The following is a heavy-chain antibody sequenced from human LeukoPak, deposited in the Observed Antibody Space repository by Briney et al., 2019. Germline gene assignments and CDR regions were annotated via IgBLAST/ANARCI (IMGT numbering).Heavy chain of an antibody. J-gene: IGHJ4*02. Sequence: EASVKVSCKASGYTFTSYYMHWVRQAPGQGLEWMGIINPGGDSTKYAQKFQGRVTMTRDMSTSTVYMEVSSLRSEDTAVYYCARAGSGWYRPGFDYWGQGTLVTVSS. CDR2: INPGGDST. CDR3: ARAGSGWYRPGFDY. V-gene: IGHV1-46*01. D-gene: IGHD6-19*01. CDR1: GYTFTSYY.